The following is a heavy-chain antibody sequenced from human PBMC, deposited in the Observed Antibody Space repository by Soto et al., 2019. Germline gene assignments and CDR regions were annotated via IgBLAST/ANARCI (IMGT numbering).Heavy chain of an antibody. V-gene: IGHV1-69*08. Sequence: QVQLVQSGAEVKKPGSSVKVSCKASGGTFSRYTISWVRQAPGQGLEWMGRIIPILGIVNYAQKFQGRVTITADKYTSTANMELSSLRSEDTAVYYCARDWDTCSGGSCRFDYWGQGTLVTVSS. J-gene: IGHJ4*02. CDR2: IIPILGIV. CDR1: GGTFSRYT. CDR3: ARDWDTCSGGSCRFDY. D-gene: IGHD2-15*01.